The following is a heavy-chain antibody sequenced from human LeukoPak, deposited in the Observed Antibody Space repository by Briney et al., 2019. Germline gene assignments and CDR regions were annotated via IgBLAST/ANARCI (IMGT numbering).Heavy chain of an antibody. CDR2: IWYDGSNK. V-gene: IGHV3-33*01. CDR3: AVAGSTLPPFDY. J-gene: IGHJ4*02. D-gene: IGHD6-13*01. CDR1: GFTFSSYG. Sequence: PGGSLRLSCAASGFTFSSYGMHWVRQAPGKGLERVAVIWYDGSNKYYADSVKGRFTISRDNSKNTLYLQMNSLRAEDTAVYYCAVAGSTLPPFDYWGQGTLVTVSS.